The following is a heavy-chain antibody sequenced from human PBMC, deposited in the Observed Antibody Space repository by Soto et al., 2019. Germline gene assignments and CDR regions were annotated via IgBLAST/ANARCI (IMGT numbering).Heavy chain of an antibody. J-gene: IGHJ6*03. D-gene: IGHD2-15*01. CDR3: ARGYCSGGSCYSVDYYYYYYMDV. CDR2: IIPILGIA. Sequence: SVKVSCKASGGTFSSYTISWVRQAPGQGLEWMGRIIPILGIANYAQKFQGRVTITADKSTSTAYMELSSLRSEDTAVYYCARGYCSGGSCYSVDYYYYYYMDVWGKGTTVTVSS. V-gene: IGHV1-69*02. CDR1: GGTFSSYT.